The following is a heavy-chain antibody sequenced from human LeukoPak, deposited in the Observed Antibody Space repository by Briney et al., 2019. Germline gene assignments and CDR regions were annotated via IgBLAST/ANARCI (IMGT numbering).Heavy chain of an antibody. Sequence: GGSLRLSCVASGLSFSNAWMNWVRQAPGKGLEWVSSINNDGSYIYYAGSVKGRFTISRDNAKNSLYLRLNSLRVEDTAVYYCARDPTHYLRYGYFDYWGQGTLVTVSS. V-gene: IGHV3-21*01. J-gene: IGHJ4*02. CDR2: INNDGSYI. CDR3: ARDPTHYLRYGYFDY. CDR1: GLSFSNAW. D-gene: IGHD3-9*01.